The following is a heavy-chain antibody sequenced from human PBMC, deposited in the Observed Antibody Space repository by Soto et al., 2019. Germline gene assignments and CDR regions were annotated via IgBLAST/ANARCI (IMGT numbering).Heavy chain of an antibody. V-gene: IGHV3-23*01. CDR2: ISGDSGRT. CDR1: GLTFGNYA. CDR3: AVAPNCGRDFSAASYWYFDI. J-gene: IGHJ2*01. D-gene: IGHD2-21*02. Sequence: EVQLLESGGGLVQPGGSVRLSCAASGLTFGNYAMSWVRQAPGKGLEWVSAISGDSGRTYYADSVKGRFTISRDNSKNTLYLQMNTLRAEDTAVYYCAVAPNCGRDFSAASYWYFDIWGRGTLVTVSS.